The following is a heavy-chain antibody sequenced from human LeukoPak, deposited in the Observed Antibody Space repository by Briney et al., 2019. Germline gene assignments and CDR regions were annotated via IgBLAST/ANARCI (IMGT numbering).Heavy chain of an antibody. CDR3: AGLVGRYSSGLYYYYFDY. CDR2: MYLSGTT. CDR1: GGSISSGGYS. D-gene: IGHD3-22*01. V-gene: IGHV4-30-2*01. Sequence: SETLSLTCAVSGGSISSGGYSWSWIRQPPGKGLEWIGEMYLSGTTHSNPSVKSRVTISIDKSKNQFFLNLSSVTAADTAVYYCAGLVGRYSSGLYYYYFDYWGQGTLVTVSS. J-gene: IGHJ4*02.